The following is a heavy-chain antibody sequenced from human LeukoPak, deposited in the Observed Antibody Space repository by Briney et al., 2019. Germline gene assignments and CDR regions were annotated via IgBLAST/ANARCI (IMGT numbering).Heavy chain of an antibody. CDR2: IRGSGGST. D-gene: IGHD3-22*01. J-gene: IGHJ4*02. CDR1: GFTFSSYA. V-gene: IGHV3-23*01. Sequence: GGSLRLSCAASGFTFSSYAMSWVRQAPGKGLEWVSAIRGSGGSTYYADSVKGRFTISADKSISTAYLQWSSLKASDTAMYYCARSRDSSGYYYLIWGQGTLVTVSS. CDR3: ARSRDSSGYYYLI.